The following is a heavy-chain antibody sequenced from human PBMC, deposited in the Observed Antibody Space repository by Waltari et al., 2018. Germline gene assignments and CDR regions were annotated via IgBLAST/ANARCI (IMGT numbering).Heavy chain of an antibody. Sequence: WSRQPPGKGRELVWQVLGSGRTNDNPSVAGLVTISLDTSTHQFALKMTSATAADTALYYCARDRGRGLYLDTWGQGSLVTVSP. J-gene: IGHJ4*02. CDR3: ARDRGRGLYLDT. CDR2: VLGSGRT. D-gene: IGHD2-15*01. V-gene: IGHV4-4*02.